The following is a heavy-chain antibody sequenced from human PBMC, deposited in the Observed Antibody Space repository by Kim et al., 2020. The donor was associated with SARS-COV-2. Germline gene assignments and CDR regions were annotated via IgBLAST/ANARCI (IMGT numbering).Heavy chain of an antibody. J-gene: IGHJ6*02. D-gene: IGHD2-15*01. CDR1: GGSISSSSYY. CDR2: IYYSGST. V-gene: IGHV4-39*01. Sequence: SETLSLTCTVSGGSISSSSYYWGWIRQPPGKGLEWIGSIYYSGSTYYNPSLKSRVTISVDTSKNQFSLKLSSVTAADTAVYYCARSQVQYCSGGSCYLPVGMDVWGQGTTVTVSS. CDR3: ARSQVQYCSGGSCYLPVGMDV.